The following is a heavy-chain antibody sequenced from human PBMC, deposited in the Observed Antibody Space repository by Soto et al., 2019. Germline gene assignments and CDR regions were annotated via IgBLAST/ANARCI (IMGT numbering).Heavy chain of an antibody. J-gene: IGHJ6*02. V-gene: IGHV4-4*02. CDR3: GRVSWGDYYGMVV. CDR2: IYHSGST. Sequence: QVQLQESGPGLVKPSGTLSLTCAVSGGSISSNYWWSWVRQPPGKGLEWIGEIYHSGSTNYNPSLNSRVTISVDKSKNQFSLRLSSVTAADTAVYDLGRVSWGDYYGMVVWGQGTTVTVS. D-gene: IGHD3-16*01. CDR1: GGSISSNYW.